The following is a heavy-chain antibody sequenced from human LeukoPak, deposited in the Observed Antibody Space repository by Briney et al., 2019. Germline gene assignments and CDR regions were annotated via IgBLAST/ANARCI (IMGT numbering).Heavy chain of an antibody. J-gene: IGHJ6*03. CDR2: INSDGSST. CDR1: GFTFNSYW. V-gene: IGHV3-74*01. CDR3: ARAHYSYYMDV. Sequence: GGSLRLSCAASGFTFNSYWMHWVRQAPGKGLVWVSRINSDGSSTSYADSVKGRFTISRDDAKNTLYLQMNSLRAEDTAVYYCARAHYSYYMDVWRKGTTVTVSS.